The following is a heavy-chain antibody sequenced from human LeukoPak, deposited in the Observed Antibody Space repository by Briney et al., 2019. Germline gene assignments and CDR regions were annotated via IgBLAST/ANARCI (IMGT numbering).Heavy chain of an antibody. CDR2: IYSSGST. Sequence: SQTLSLTCTVSGGSISSGSYYWSWIRQPAGKGLEWIGRIYSSGSTNYNPSLKSRVTISVDTSKNQFSLKLSSVTAADTAVYYCARHKSGLYYYDSSGFDYWGQGTLVTVSS. V-gene: IGHV4-61*02. CDR3: ARHKSGLYYYDSSGFDY. J-gene: IGHJ4*02. CDR1: GGSISSGSYY. D-gene: IGHD3-22*01.